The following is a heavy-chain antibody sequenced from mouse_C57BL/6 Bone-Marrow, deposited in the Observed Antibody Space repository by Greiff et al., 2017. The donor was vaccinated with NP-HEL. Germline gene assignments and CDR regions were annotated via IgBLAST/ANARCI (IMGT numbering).Heavy chain of an antibody. J-gene: IGHJ3*01. CDR3: ARREYSNYVGAWFAY. V-gene: IGHV1-9*01. D-gene: IGHD2-5*01. CDR1: GYTFTGYW. CDR2: ILPGSGST. Sequence: VQLQQSGAELMKPGASVKLSCKATGYTFTGYWIEWVKQRPGHGLEWTGEILPGSGSTNYNEKFKGKATFTADTSSNTAYMQLSSLTTEDSAIYYCARREYSNYVGAWFAYWGQGTLVTVSA.